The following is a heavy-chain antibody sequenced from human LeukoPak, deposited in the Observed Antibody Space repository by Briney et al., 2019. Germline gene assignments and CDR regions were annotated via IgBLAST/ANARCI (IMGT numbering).Heavy chain of an antibody. V-gene: IGHV1-2*02. CDR1: GYTFTGYY. Sequence: ASVKVSCKASGYTFTGYYMHWVRQAPGQGLEWMGWINPNSGGTNYAQKFQGRVTMTRDTSISTAYMELSRLRSDDTAVYYCARDIVNHNYYYMDVWGKGTTVTVSS. J-gene: IGHJ6*03. CDR2: INPNSGGT. CDR3: ARDIVNHNYYYMDV. D-gene: IGHD1-14*01.